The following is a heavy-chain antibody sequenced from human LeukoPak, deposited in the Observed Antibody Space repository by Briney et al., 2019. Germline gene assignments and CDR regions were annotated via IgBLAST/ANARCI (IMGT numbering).Heavy chain of an antibody. Sequence: GGSLRLSCAASGFTFSSYGMSWARQAPGKGLEWVSAISGSGGSTYYADSVKGRFTISRDNSKNTLYLQMNSLRAEDTAVYYCAKAARLRGVTYYYYMDVWGKGTTVTISS. V-gene: IGHV3-23*01. CDR1: GFTFSSYG. J-gene: IGHJ6*03. CDR3: AKAARLRGVTYYYYMDV. D-gene: IGHD3-10*01. CDR2: ISGSGGST.